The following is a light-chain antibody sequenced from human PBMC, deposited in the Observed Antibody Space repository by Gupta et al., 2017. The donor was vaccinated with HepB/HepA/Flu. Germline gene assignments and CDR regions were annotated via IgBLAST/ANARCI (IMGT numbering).Light chain of an antibody. CDR3: QSYDSSLSCWV. CDR2: GNN. J-gene: IGLJ2*01. CDR1: SSNIGAFYD. Sequence: QSVLTHPPSVSVAPGQRVTISCTGSSSNIGAFYDVHWYQQLPGTAPKLLIYGNNNRPSGVPDRFSGSKSGTSASLAITGLRAEDEADYYCQSYDSSLSCWVFGGGTKLTVL. V-gene: IGLV1-40*01.